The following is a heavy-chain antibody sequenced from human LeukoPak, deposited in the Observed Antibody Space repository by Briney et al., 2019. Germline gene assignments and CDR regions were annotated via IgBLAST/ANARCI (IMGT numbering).Heavy chain of an antibody. CDR3: AAAATSSSSELGY. Sequence: SETLSLTCTVSGGSINSGSYYWSWNCQHPGKGLEWIGYIHYSGSTYYNPSLKSRLTISVDTSKNQLSLKLSSVTAADTAVYYCAAAATSSSSELGYWGQGTLVTVSS. CDR2: IHYSGST. V-gene: IGHV4-31*03. D-gene: IGHD6-6*01. J-gene: IGHJ4*02. CDR1: GGSINSGSYY.